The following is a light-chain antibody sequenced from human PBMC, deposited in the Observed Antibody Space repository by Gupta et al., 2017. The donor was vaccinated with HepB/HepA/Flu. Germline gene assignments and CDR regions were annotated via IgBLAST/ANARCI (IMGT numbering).Light chain of an antibody. V-gene: IGLV3-19*01. J-gene: IGLJ3*02. CDR3: NSRDISDNHLVV. CDR1: SLRKYY. CDR2: GKN. Sequence: SSELTQDPAVSVALGQTVTITCQGDSLRKYYASWYQQKPRQAPLLVNYGKNNRPSGIPDRFSGSRSGNIASLTITGAQAEDEADYYCNSRDISDNHLVVFGGGTKVTVL.